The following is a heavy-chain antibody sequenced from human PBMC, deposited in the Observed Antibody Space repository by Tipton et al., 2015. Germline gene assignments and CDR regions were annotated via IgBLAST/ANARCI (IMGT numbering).Heavy chain of an antibody. Sequence: TLSLTRTVSGGSISSSSYYWGWIRQPPGKGLEWIGSISHSGNTYYNPSLKSRVTMSRDTSKNQFSLKLTSVTAADTAVYYCACQDYDSLTRDYQTVDYWGQGILVTVSS. V-gene: IGHV4-39*07. CDR3: ACQDYDSLTRDYQTVDY. D-gene: IGHD3-9*01. CDR1: GGSISSSSYY. J-gene: IGHJ4*02. CDR2: ISHSGNT.